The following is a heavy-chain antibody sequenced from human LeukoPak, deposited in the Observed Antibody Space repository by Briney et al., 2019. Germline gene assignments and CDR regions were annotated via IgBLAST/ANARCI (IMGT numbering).Heavy chain of an antibody. V-gene: IGHV4-59*01. Sequence: PSETLSLTCTVSGGPISSYYWSWIRQPPGKGLEWIGYIYYSGSTNYNPSLKSRVTISVDTSKNQFSLKLSSVTAADTAVYYCARVPQETTVTTYYYYGMDVWGQGTTVTVSS. CDR1: GGPISSYY. CDR2: IYYSGST. CDR3: ARVPQETTVTTYYYYGMDV. J-gene: IGHJ6*02. D-gene: IGHD4-17*01.